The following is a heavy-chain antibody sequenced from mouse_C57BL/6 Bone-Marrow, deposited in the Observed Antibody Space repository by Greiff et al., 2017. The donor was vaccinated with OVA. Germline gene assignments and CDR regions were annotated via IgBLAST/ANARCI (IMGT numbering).Heavy chain of an antibody. J-gene: IGHJ1*03. Sequence: EVQRVESGPGLVKPSQPVFLTCTVTGISITTGNYRWSWIRQFPGNKLEWIGYIYYSGTITYNPSLTSRTTITRDTPKNQFFLEMNSLTAEDTATYYCAREKSPVRDWYFDVWGTGTTVTVSS. CDR2: IYYSGTI. V-gene: IGHV3-5*01. D-gene: IGHD2-14*01. CDR1: GISITTGNYR. CDR3: AREKSPVRDWYFDV.